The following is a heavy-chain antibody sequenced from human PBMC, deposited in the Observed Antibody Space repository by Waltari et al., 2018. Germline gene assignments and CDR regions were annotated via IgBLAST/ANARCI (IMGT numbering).Heavy chain of an antibody. D-gene: IGHD5-12*01. CDR1: GDSVSSNNSY. J-gene: IGHJ3*02. CDR2: ISYSGNA. Sequence: QLQLQESGPGLVKPSETLSLTCSVSGDSVSSNNSYWGWIRQPPGKGLEWIGTISYSGNAYYNPSLKSRVTISLDMSKNDFSLKLSSVTAADTAVYYCARESPGYSGYDFAFDIWGQGTMVTVSS. V-gene: IGHV4-39*02. CDR3: ARESPGYSGYDFAFDI.